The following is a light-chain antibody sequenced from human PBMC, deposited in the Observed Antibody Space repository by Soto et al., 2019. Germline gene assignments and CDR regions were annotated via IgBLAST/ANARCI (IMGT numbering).Light chain of an antibody. V-gene: IGKV1-5*03. J-gene: IGKJ1*01. Sequence: DIQLTQSHSTLSASVGETVTLTCRARQSINKWLAWYQQKPGKAPTILVYEASILQNGVPSRCSGTESGTEFTLTISSLRHDEFATYYCQQYNDYSAWTFGQGTKVDIK. CDR3: QQYNDYSAWT. CDR1: QSINKW. CDR2: EAS.